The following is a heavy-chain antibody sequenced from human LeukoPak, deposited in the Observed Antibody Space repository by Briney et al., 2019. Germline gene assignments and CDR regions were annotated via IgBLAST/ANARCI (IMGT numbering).Heavy chain of an antibody. J-gene: IGHJ5*02. CDR3: ARVSPGSSNWYDH. D-gene: IGHD2-2*01. CDR1: GFTFSSYA. Sequence: PGGSLRLSCAASGFTFSSYAIHWVRRAPGKGLEYVSAISSNGGSTDYANSVKGRFTISRDNSKNTLYLQMGSLRAEDMAVYYCARVSPGSSNWYDHWGQGTLVTVSS. V-gene: IGHV3-64*01. CDR2: ISSNGGST.